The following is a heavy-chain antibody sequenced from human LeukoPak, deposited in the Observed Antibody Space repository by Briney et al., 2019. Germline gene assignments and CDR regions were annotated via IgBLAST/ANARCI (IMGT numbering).Heavy chain of an antibody. V-gene: IGHV3-30-3*01. D-gene: IGHD1-26*01. CDR3: ARGLLGAPTTYFDH. J-gene: IGHJ4*02. Sequence: AGGSLRLSCAASGITFRSNAMHWVRQAPGKGLEWVAVVTYDGSNKYYADSVKGRFTISRDNSKNTLYLQMNSLRAEDTAVYYCARGLLGAPTTYFDHWGQGTLVTASS. CDR1: GITFRSNA. CDR2: VTYDGSNK.